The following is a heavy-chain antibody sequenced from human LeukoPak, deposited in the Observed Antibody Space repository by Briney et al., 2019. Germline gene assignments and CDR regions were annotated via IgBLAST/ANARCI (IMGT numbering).Heavy chain of an antibody. Sequence: PGGSLRLSCAASGFTFSNAWMNWVRQAPGKGLQWVSYISSTNTAMHADSVKGRFTISRDNAKNSLYLQMNSLRDEDTAVYFCVRGTPGSGDYWGQGTLVTVSS. J-gene: IGHJ4*02. V-gene: IGHV3-48*02. CDR3: VRGTPGSGDY. CDR1: GFTFSNAW. D-gene: IGHD3-10*01. CDR2: ISSTNTAM.